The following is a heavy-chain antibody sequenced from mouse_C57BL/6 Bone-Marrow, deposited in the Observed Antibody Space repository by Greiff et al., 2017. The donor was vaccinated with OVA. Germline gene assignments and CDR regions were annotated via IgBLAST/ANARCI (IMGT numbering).Heavy chain of an antibody. CDR1: GIAFSRYW. V-gene: IGHV4-1*01. D-gene: IGHD2-1*01. J-gene: IGHJ1*03. Sequence: EVQLQESGGGLVQPGGSLKLSCAASGIAFSRYWMSWVRRAPGKGLEWIGEINPDSSTINYAPSLKDNFIISRDNDKNTLYLQMSKVRSEDTALDYCARPRVYGNPPYWYFDVWGTGTTVTVSS. CDR3: ARPRVYGNPPYWYFDV. CDR2: INPDSSTI.